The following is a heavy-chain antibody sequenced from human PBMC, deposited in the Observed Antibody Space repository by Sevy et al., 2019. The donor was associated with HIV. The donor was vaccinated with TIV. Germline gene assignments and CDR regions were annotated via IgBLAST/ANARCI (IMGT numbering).Heavy chain of an antibody. CDR2: IYSGGST. J-gene: IGHJ3*02. CDR3: ARDPLGTGTTWGAFDI. D-gene: IGHD1-1*01. Sequence: GGSLRLSCAASGFTVSSNYMSWVRQAPGKGLEWVSVIYSGGSTYYADSVKGRFTISRDNSKNTLYLQMNSLRAEDTAVYYCARDPLGTGTTWGAFDIWGQGTMVTVPS. V-gene: IGHV3-53*01. CDR1: GFTVSSNY.